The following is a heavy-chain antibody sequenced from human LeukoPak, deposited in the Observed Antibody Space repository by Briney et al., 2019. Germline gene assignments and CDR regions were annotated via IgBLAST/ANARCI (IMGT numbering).Heavy chain of an antibody. V-gene: IGHV4-4*02. CDR1: GASISSNYW. CDR2: IYHSGNT. J-gene: IGHJ4*02. Sequence: SGTLSPTCAVSGASISSNYWWSWVRQPPGKGLEWIGEIYHSGNTNYNPSLKSRVTISVDKSKNQFSLKLSSVTAADTAVYYCARRIVGAVIDNWGQGSLVTVSS. CDR3: ARRIVGAVIDN. D-gene: IGHD1-26*01.